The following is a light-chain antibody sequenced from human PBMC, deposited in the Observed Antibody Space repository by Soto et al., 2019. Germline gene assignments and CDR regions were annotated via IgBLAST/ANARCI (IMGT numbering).Light chain of an antibody. V-gene: IGLV1-47*01. Sequence: QSVLTQPPSASGTPGQRVTISCSGSSSNIGSNYVYWYQQLPGTAPKLLIYRNNQRPSWVPDRFSGSKSGTSASLAISGLRSEDEADYYCAAWDDSLSGHVVFGGGTKVTVL. J-gene: IGLJ2*01. CDR2: RNN. CDR3: AAWDDSLSGHVV. CDR1: SSNIGSNY.